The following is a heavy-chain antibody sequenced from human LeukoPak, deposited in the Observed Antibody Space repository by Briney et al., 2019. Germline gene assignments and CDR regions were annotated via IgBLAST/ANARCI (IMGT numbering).Heavy chain of an antibody. CDR1: GGTLSSYA. J-gene: IGHJ3*02. CDR3: ARDPQPPQAFDI. Sequence: SVKVSCKASGGTLSSYAISWVRQAPGQGVEWMGRIIPILGIANYAQKFQGRVTITADKSTSTAYMELSSLRSEDTAVYYCARDPQPPQAFDIWGQGTMVTVSS. CDR2: IIPILGIA. V-gene: IGHV1-69*04.